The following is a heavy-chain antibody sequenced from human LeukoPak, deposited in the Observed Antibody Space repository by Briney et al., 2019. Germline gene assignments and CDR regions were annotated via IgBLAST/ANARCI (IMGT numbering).Heavy chain of an antibody. CDR2: IFPGGNT. CDR1: GGSVSSGTYY. V-gene: IGHV4-61*02. D-gene: IGHD3-10*01. CDR3: ARLDRISVLRGVASY. Sequence: SETLSLTCTVSGGSVSSGTYYWNWMRQPAGKGLEWIGRIFPGGNTYFNPSLKSRVAISVDSSKNQFSLTLNSVTAADTAVYYCARLDRISVLRGVASYWGQGTLVTVSS. J-gene: IGHJ4*02.